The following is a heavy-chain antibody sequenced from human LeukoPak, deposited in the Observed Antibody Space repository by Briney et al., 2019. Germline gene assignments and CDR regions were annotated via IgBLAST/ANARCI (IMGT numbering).Heavy chain of an antibody. CDR1: GFTFDDYG. CDR2: INWNGGST. CDR3: ARGLLTYYYDSSGYSTFDI. D-gene: IGHD3-22*01. J-gene: IGHJ3*02. Sequence: GGSPRLSCAASGFTFDDYGMSWVRQAPGKGLEWVSGINWNGGSTGYADSVKGRFTISRDNAKNSLYLQMNSLRAEDTALYYCARGLLTYYYDSSGYSTFDIWGQGTMVTVSS. V-gene: IGHV3-20*04.